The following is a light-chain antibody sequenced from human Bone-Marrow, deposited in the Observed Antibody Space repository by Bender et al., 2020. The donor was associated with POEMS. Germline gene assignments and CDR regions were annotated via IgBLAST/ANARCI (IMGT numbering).Light chain of an antibody. CDR1: SSDVESYNL. J-gene: IGLJ3*02. CDR2: EGS. Sequence: QSALTQPASVSGSPGQSITISCTGTSSDVESYNLVSWYQQHPGKVPKLMIYEGSKRPSGVSDRFSGSKSGNTASLTISGLQPDDEADYYCCSFRSSNTLWVFGGGTKVTVL. CDR3: CSFRSSNTLWV. V-gene: IGLV2-14*02.